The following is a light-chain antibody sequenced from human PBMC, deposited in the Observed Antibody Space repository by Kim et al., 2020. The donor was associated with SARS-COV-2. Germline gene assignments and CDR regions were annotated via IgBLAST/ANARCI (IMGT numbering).Light chain of an antibody. J-gene: IGKJ1*01. CDR3: QQYGSSRT. CDR2: GAS. Sequence: LSQGERATLSCRASQSVSSNYLAWYQQKPGQAPRLLIYGASSRATGIPDRFSGSGSGTDFTLTISRLEPEDFAVYYCQQYGSSRTFGQGTKVDIK. CDR1: QSVSSNY. V-gene: IGKV3-20*01.